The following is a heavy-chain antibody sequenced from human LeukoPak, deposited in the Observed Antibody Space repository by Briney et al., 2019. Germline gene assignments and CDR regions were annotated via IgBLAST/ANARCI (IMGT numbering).Heavy chain of an antibody. D-gene: IGHD2-21*02. CDR2: INPNSGGT. V-gene: IGHV1-2*02. CDR1: GYTFTGYY. J-gene: IGHJ4*02. Sequence: ASVKVSCKASGYTFTGYYMHWVRQAPGQGLEWMGWINPNSGGTNYAQKFQGRVTMTRDTSISTAYMELSRLRSDDTAVYYCARDLGDQGTFDYWGQGTLVTVSS. CDR3: ARDLGDQGTFDY.